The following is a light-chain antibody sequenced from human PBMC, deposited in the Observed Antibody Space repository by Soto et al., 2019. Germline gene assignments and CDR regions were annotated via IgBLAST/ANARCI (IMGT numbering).Light chain of an antibody. V-gene: IGKV4-1*01. CDR3: QQYYSSPPYT. CDR2: WAS. J-gene: IGKJ2*01. CDR1: QSVLYSPNNKNY. Sequence: DIVMTQSPDSLAVSLGERATINCKSTQSVLYSPNNKNYLAWCQQKPGQPPKLLIYWASTRESGVPDRFSGSGSGTDFTLTISSLQAEDVAVYYCQQYYSSPPYTFGQGTKLEIK.